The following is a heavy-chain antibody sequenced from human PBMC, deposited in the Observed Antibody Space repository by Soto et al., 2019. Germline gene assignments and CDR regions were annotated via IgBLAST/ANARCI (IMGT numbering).Heavy chain of an antibody. V-gene: IGHV4-59*01. CDR2: IYYSGST. J-gene: IGHJ6*02. CDR3: ARDGEVLPSHYYYGMDV. Sequence: SETLSLTCTVSGGSISSYYWSWIRQPPGKGLEWIGYIYYSGSTNYNPSLKSRVTISVDTSKNQFSLKLCSVTAADTAVYYCARDGEVLPSHYYYGMDVWGQGTTVTVSS. CDR1: GGSISSYY. D-gene: IGHD2-21*01.